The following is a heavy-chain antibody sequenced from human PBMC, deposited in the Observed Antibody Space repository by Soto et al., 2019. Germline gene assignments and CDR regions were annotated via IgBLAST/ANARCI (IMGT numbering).Heavy chain of an antibody. CDR1: GYTFTSYD. CDR3: ARDCISTSCPHYYGMDV. D-gene: IGHD2-2*01. V-gene: IGHV1-18*01. CDR2: ISAYNGNT. J-gene: IGHJ6*02. Sequence: QVQLVQSGAEVKKPGASVKVSCKASGYTFTSYDISWVREAPGQGVEWMGWISAYNGNTNYAQKLQGRVTMTTDTSTSTAYMELRSLRSDDTAVYYCARDCISTSCPHYYGMDVWGQGTTVTVSS.